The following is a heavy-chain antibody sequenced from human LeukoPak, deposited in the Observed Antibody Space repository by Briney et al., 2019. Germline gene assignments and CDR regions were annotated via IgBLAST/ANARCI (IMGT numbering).Heavy chain of an antibody. V-gene: IGHV5-51*01. D-gene: IGHD1-1*01. CDR1: GYSFTSYW. Sequence: GESLKISCKGSGYSFTSYWIGWVRQMPGKGLEWMGIIYPGDPDTRYSPSFQGQVTISADKSISTAYLQWSSLKASDTAMYYCARRVQLERYSDAFDIWGQGTMVTVSS. CDR3: ARRVQLERYSDAFDI. CDR2: IYPGDPDT. J-gene: IGHJ3*02.